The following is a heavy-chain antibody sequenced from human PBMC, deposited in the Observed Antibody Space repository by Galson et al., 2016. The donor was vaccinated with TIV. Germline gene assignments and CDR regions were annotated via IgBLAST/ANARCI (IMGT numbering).Heavy chain of an antibody. J-gene: IGHJ6*02. Sequence: SLRLSCAASGASAFTFNTYGVHWVRQAPGKGLEGVAVISYDGSNKYFGDSVKGRFTISRDNSENTVYLQMTSLTREDTAVYFCAKEETRGGRLYQYHGTDVWGQGTTVTVSS. V-gene: IGHV3-30*18. CDR3: AKEETRGGRLYQYHGTDV. D-gene: IGHD1-26*01. CDR2: ISYDGSNK. CDR1: GASAFTFNTYG.